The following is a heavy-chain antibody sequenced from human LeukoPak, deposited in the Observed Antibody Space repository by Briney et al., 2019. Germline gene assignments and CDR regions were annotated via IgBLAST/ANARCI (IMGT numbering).Heavy chain of an antibody. V-gene: IGHV3-30*02. CDR2: IRSDGNVT. J-gene: IGHJ4*02. Sequence: PGGSLRLSCEASGFLFRSNGMHWVPQAPGEGLEWVAFIRSDGNVTKYLDSIKGRFTISRDNSKNILYLQLNDVRPDDTAVYFCAKDHGFWSGFLFWGQGTLVTVSS. CDR3: AKDHGFWSGFLF. CDR1: GFLFRSNG. D-gene: IGHD3-3*01.